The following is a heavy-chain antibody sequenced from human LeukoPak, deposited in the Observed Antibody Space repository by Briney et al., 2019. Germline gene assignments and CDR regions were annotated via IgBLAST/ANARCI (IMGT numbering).Heavy chain of an antibody. V-gene: IGHV4-61*02. CDR2: IYTSGST. D-gene: IGHD2-21*02. CDR1: GGSISSGSYY. J-gene: IGHJ4*02. Sequence: SETLSLTCTVSGGSISSGSYYWSWIRQPAGKGLEWIGRIYTSGSTNYNPSLKSRVTISVDTSKNQFSLKLSSVTAADTAVYYCARGGYCGGDCYFYYWGQGTLVTVSS. CDR3: ARGGYCGGDCYFYY.